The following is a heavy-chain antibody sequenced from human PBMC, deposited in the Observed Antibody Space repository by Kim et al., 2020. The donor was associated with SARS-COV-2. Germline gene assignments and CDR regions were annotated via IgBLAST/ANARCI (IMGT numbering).Heavy chain of an antibody. Sequence: GGSLRLSCAASGFTFDDYAMHWVRQAPGKGLEWVSGISWNSGSIGYADSVKGRFTISRDNAKNSLYLQMNSLRAEDTALYYCAKEERKYYGSGRYRMTNWFDPWGQGTLVTVSS. D-gene: IGHD3-10*01. CDR3: AKEERKYYGSGRYRMTNWFDP. V-gene: IGHV3-9*01. CDR2: ISWNSGSI. J-gene: IGHJ5*02. CDR1: GFTFDDYA.